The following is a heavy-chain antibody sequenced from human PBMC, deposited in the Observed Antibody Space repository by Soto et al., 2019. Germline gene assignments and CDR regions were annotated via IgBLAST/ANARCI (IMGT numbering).Heavy chain of an antibody. V-gene: IGHV4-4*07. J-gene: IGHJ4*02. CDR2: IYASGST. CDR3: ARGGMVIIPTATAFDY. D-gene: IGHD1-1*01. CDR1: GGSISPYY. Sequence: SETLSLTCSVSGGSISPYYWSWIRQPAGKGLEWIGRIYASGSTNYNPSLKSRVTMSVATSKNQLSLKLTSVTAADTATYYCARGGMVIIPTATAFDYWGQGTLVTVSS.